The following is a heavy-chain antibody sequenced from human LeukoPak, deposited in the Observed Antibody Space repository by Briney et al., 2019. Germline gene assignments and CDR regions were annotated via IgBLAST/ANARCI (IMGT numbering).Heavy chain of an antibody. CDR2: MILILGIA. V-gene: IGHV1-69*04. J-gene: IGHJ5*02. CDR3: TTRHGSGRRYSFDG. D-gene: IGHD3-10*01. CDR1: GGTFSSYA. Sequence: GASVKLSCKVSGGTFSSYAISWVRRAPGQGLEWRGSMILILGIATYAQKFQGRITITADKSTSTASMAPSSLRSEDTAVYYCTTRHGSGRRYSFDGWGEGTLVTVS.